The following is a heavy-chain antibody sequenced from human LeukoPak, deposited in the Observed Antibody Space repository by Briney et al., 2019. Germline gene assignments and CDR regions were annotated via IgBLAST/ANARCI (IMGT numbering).Heavy chain of an antibody. V-gene: IGHV3-23*01. CDR3: AKDRRWSGSSWHYHYYMDV. Sequence: GGSLRLSCAASGFTFSDYYMSWVRQAPGKGLEWVSAISGSGGSTYYADSVKGRFTISRDNSKNTLYLQMNSLRAEDTAVYYCAKDRRWSGSSWHYHYYMDVWGKGTTVTISS. CDR1: GFTFSDYY. CDR2: ISGSGGST. D-gene: IGHD6-13*01. J-gene: IGHJ6*03.